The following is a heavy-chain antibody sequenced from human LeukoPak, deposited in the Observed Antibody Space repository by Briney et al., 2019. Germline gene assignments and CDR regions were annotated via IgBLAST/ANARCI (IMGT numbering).Heavy chain of an antibody. D-gene: IGHD3-22*01. J-gene: IGHJ4*02. CDR3: ARDIYYDSSGYYGSVY. CDR2: ISWNSASI. CDR1: GFTFDDYA. Sequence: QPGRSLRLSCAASGFTFDDYAMHWVRQAPGMGLEWVSGISWNSASIGYADSVKGRFTISRDNAKNSLYLQMNSLRAEDTAVYYCARDIYYDSSGYYGSVYWGQGTLVTVSS. V-gene: IGHV3-9*01.